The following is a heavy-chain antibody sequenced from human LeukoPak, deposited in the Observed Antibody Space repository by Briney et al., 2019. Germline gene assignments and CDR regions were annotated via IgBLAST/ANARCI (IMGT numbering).Heavy chain of an antibody. CDR1: GDSVSSGSYY. D-gene: IGHD3-22*01. Sequence: PSETLSLTCTVSGDSVSSGSYYWSWIRQPPGKGLEWIGYIYYSGSTYYNPSLKSRVTISVDTSKNQFSLKLSSVTAADTAVYYCQEEGYSSGYYVSLWGQGTLVTVSS. CDR3: QEEGYSSGYYVSL. CDR2: IYYSGST. J-gene: IGHJ4*02. V-gene: IGHV4-30-4*08.